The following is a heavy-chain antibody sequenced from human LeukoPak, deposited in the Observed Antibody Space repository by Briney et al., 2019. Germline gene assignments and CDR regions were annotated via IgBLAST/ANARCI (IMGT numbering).Heavy chain of an antibody. D-gene: IGHD2-2*01. CDR1: GYTFTSYG. CDR2: ISAYNGNT. Sequence: GASVKVSCKASGYTFTSYGISWVRQAPGQGLEWMGWISAYNGNTNYAQKFQGRVTMTRDTSISTAYMELSRLRSDDTAVYYCARGLGYCSSTSCYDFDYWGQGTLVTVSS. CDR3: ARGLGYCSSTSCYDFDY. V-gene: IGHV1-18*01. J-gene: IGHJ4*02.